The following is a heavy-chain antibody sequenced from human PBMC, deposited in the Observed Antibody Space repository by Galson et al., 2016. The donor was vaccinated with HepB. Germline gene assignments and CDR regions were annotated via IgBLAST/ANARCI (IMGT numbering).Heavy chain of an antibody. V-gene: IGHV1-3*01. Sequence: SVKVSCKASGYSFTNYGMHWVRQAPGQRLEWMGWINAGNGNTKYSQKFQGRVTITRDTSATTAFMELSSLRSEDTSVYYCARESGALKLFSLSGPSAHKWFDPWGQGTLVTVSS. D-gene: IGHD3-10*01. J-gene: IGHJ5*02. CDR1: GYSFTNYG. CDR2: INAGNGNT. CDR3: ARESGALKLFSLSGPSAHKWFDP.